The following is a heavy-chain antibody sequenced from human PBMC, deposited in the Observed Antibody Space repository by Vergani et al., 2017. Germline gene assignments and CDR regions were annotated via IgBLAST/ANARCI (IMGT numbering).Heavy chain of an antibody. D-gene: IGHD2-15*01. Sequence: QVQLVQSGAEVKKPGSSVKVSCKASGGTFSSYALNWVRQAPGQGLEWMGSIIPSLATTIYAQKFQGRVTITADESTSTAYMELSSLKSEDTAVFYCARATGSRGRCYRGFEYWGQGSLITVSS. CDR1: GGTFSSYA. V-gene: IGHV1-69*11. J-gene: IGHJ4*02. CDR2: IIPSLATT. CDR3: ARATGSRGRCYRGFEY.